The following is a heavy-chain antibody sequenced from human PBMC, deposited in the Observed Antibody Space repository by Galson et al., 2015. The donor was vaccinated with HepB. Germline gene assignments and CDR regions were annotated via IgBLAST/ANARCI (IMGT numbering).Heavy chain of an antibody. CDR3: ARSRADGYDSSGYYAFDI. CDR2: IIPIFGTA. Sequence: SVKVSCKASGGTSSSYAISWVRQAPGQGLEWMGGIIPIFGTANYAQKFQGRVTITADESTSTAYMELSSLRSEDTAVYYCARSRADGYDSSGYYAFDIWGQGTMVTVSS. V-gene: IGHV1-69*13. D-gene: IGHD3-22*01. J-gene: IGHJ3*02. CDR1: GGTSSSYA.